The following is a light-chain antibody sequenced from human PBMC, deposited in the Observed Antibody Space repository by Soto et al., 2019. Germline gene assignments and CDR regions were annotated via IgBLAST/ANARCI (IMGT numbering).Light chain of an antibody. CDR3: SSYIDSTTP. J-gene: IGLJ1*01. CDR2: DVS. V-gene: IGLV2-14*03. CDR1: SSDIGVFKY. Sequence: QSVLTQPASVSGSPGQSITISCTGISSDIGVFKYVSWYQQHPGKAPKLLIYDVSNRPSGVSDRFSGTKSGNTASLTISGLKTEDEADYYGSSYIDSTTPFATGTKVTVL.